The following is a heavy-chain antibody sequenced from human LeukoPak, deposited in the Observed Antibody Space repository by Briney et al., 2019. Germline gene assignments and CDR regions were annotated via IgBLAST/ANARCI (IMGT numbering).Heavy chain of an antibody. D-gene: IGHD3-9*01. CDR2: IHRDGRT. Sequence: PSGTLSLTCAVSGXSISSSEWWIWVRQPPGQGLEWIGEIHRDGRTRYNPSLKSRVTMSMDYSKNQFSLSVTSVTAADTAIYYCGKTDIYFNPIDYWGPGSLVTVSS. J-gene: IGHJ4*02. V-gene: IGHV4-4*02. CDR1: GXSISSSEW. CDR3: GKTDIYFNPIDY.